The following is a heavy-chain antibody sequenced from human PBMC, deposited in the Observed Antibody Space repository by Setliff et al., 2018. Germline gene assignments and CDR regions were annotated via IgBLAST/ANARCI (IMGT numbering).Heavy chain of an antibody. D-gene: IGHD6-19*01. J-gene: IGHJ4*02. V-gene: IGHV3-66*01. CDR3: ARCGNSGWSGGYYFDY. CDR2: IYSGGST. CDR1: GFTVSSNY. Sequence: GESLTISCAASGFTVSSNYMSWVRQAPGKGLEWVSVIYSGGSTYYADSVKGRFTISRDNSKNTLYLQMNSLRAEDTAVYYCARCGNSGWSGGYYFDYWGQGTLVTVSS.